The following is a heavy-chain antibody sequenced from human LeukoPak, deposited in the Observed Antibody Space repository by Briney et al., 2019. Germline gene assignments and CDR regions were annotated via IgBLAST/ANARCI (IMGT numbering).Heavy chain of an antibody. CDR3: AKEVAGYDYFDY. CDR2: ISYDGSNK. J-gene: IGHJ4*02. D-gene: IGHD6-19*01. Sequence: PGGSLRLSCAASGFTFSSFGMEWVRQAPGKGLEWVAVISYDGSNKYYADSVKARFTISRDNSKNTLYLQMNSLSADDTAVYYCAKEVAGYDYFDYWGQGTLVTVSS. CDR1: GFTFSSFG. V-gene: IGHV3-30*19.